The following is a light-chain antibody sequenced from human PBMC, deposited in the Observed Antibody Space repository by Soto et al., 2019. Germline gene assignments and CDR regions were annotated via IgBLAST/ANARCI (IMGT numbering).Light chain of an antibody. J-gene: IGLJ3*02. CDR1: SSNIGSNT. CDR3: CSYAGRSTWV. CDR2: TAG. V-gene: IGLV1-44*01. Sequence: QSVLTQPLSASASPGQRVTISCSGGSSNIGSNTVAWYQHLPGTAPPRLIFTAGQRPSGVPGRFSGSKSGTSASLAIGGLQSEDEADYYCCSYAGRSTWVFGGGTKLTVL.